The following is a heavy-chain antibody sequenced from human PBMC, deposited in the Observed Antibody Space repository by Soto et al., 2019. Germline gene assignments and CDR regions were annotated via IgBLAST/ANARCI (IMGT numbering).Heavy chain of an antibody. J-gene: IGHJ6*02. Sequence: GSLRLSCAASGFTLSNYGMHWVRQAPGKGLEWVAIIWHDGNNKYYADSVRGRFIISRDNSKNRLYLQMNRLRAEDTAVYYCARDLVGASDSYGLDVWGQGTPVTVSS. CDR2: IWHDGNNK. D-gene: IGHD1-26*01. CDR1: GFTLSNYG. CDR3: ARDLVGASDSYGLDV. V-gene: IGHV3-33*01.